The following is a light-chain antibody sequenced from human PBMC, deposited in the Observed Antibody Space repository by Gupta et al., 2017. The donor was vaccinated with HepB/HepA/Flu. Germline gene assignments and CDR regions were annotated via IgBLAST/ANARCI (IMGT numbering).Light chain of an antibody. CDR1: QRLVYKDGNTY. V-gene: IGKV2-30*01. CDR2: KVS. J-gene: IGKJ2*01. Sequence: DVVLTQSPLSLPVTLGQPASISCRSSQRLVYKDGNTYLNWFQQRPGQSPRRLIYKVSNRDSGVPDRFSGSGTDTDFTLRISRVEAEDVGVYYCMQGTHWPYTFGRGTKLEIK. CDR3: MQGTHWPYT.